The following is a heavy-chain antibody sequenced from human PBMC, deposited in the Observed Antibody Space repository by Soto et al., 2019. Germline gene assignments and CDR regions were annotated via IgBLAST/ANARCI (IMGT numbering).Heavy chain of an antibody. CDR1: GGSISSYY. CDR3: ARGPLEMATIRANWFDP. V-gene: IGHV4-59*01. D-gene: IGHD5-12*01. Sequence: SETLSLTCTVSGGSISSYYWSWIRQPPGKGLEWIGYIYYSGSTNYNPSLKSRVTMSVDTSKNQFSLKLSSVTAADTAVYYCARGPLEMATIRANWFDPWGQGTLVTV. CDR2: IYYSGST. J-gene: IGHJ5*02.